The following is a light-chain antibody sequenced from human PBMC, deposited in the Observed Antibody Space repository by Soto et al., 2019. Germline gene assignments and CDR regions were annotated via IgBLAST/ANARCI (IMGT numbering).Light chain of an antibody. CDR1: QSVSSGY. V-gene: IGKV3-15*01. Sequence: EIVLTQSPGTLSLSPGDRATLSCRASQSVSSGYLAWYQQKPGQAPRLLIYGASSRATGIPARFSGSGSGTEFTLTITSLQSEDFAVYYCQQYNSWPRTFGQGTKVDIK. CDR2: GAS. J-gene: IGKJ1*01. CDR3: QQYNSWPRT.